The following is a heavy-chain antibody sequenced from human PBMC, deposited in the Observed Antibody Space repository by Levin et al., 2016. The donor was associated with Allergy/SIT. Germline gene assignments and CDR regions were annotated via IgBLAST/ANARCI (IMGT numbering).Heavy chain of an antibody. CDR2: TYYRSKWYN. CDR3: ARGHLPDSSSWSLDDY. J-gene: IGHJ4*02. D-gene: IGHD6-13*01. Sequence: SQTLSLTCAISGDSVSSNSAAWNWIRQSPSRGLEWLGRTYYRSKWYNDYAVSVKSRITINPDTSKNQFSLQLNSVTPEDTAVYYCARGHLPDSSSWSLDDYWGQGTLVTVSS. CDR1: GDSVSSNSAA. V-gene: IGHV6-1*01.